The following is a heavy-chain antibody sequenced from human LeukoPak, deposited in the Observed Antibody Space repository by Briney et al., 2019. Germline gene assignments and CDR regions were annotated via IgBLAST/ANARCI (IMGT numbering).Heavy chain of an antibody. V-gene: IGHV4-39*01. Sequence: SETLSLTCTVSGGSLSSSDSFWVWIRQPPGKCLEWIGSIYHSGITYSNPSLTGRVSISVDTSKDQFSLKLSSVTATDTAVYYCARRTSAVSGGGFDYWGHGTLVTVSS. CDR1: GGSLSSSDSF. CDR3: ARRTSAVSGGGFDY. D-gene: IGHD6-19*01. J-gene: IGHJ4*01. CDR2: IYHSGIT.